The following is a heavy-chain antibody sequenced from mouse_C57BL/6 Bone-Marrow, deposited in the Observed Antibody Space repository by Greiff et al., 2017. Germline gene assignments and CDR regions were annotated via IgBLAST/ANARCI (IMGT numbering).Heavy chain of an antibody. V-gene: IGHV1-72*01. CDR2: IDPNSGGT. D-gene: IGHD2-1*01. CDR3: ARAPRNYVWYFDV. CDR1: GYTFTSYW. Sequence: VQLSCKASGYTFTSYWMPWVKQRPGRGLEWIGRIDPNSGGTKYNEKFKSKATLTVDKPSSTAYMQLSSLTSEDSAVYCCARAPRNYVWYFDVWGTGTTVTGSS. J-gene: IGHJ1*03.